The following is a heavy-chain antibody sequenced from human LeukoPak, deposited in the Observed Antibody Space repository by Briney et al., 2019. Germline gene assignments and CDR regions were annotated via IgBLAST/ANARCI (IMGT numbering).Heavy chain of an antibody. D-gene: IGHD3-10*01. CDR3: AREGYYGSGSPPSLYFDY. V-gene: IGHV3-33*01. Sequence: GGSLRLSCAASGFTFSSYGMHWVRQAPGKGLEWVAVIWYDGSNKYYVDSVKGRFTISRDNSRSTLYLQMNSLRPEDTAIYYCAREGYYGSGSPPSLYFDYWGQGTLVTVSS. CDR2: IWYDGSNK. J-gene: IGHJ4*02. CDR1: GFTFSSYG.